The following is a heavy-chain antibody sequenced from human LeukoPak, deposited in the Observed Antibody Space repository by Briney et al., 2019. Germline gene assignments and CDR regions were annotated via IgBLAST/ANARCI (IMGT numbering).Heavy chain of an antibody. CDR1: GGSFSGYY. J-gene: IGHJ6*02. CDR3: ARGGYCSSTSCPPYYYYYGMDV. V-gene: IGHV4-34*01. Sequence: SETLPLTCAVYGGSFSGYYWSWIRQPPGKGLEWIGEINHSGSTNYNPSLKSRVTISVDTSKNQFSLKLSSVTAADTAVYYCARGGYCSSTSCPPYYYYYGMDVWGQGTTVTVSS. D-gene: IGHD2-2*01. CDR2: INHSGST.